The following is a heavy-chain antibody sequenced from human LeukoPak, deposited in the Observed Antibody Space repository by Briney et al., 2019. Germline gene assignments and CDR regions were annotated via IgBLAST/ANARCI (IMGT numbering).Heavy chain of an antibody. CDR2: IKQDGSEK. CDR3: AKYLGSGTSFDD. CDR1: GFTFTKYW. Sequence: RGSLRLSCAASGFTFTKYWMTWVRQAPGKGLEWVANIKQDGSEKFYVDSVKGRFTISRDNSKNTLYLQMNSLRAEDTAVYYCAKYLGSGTSFDDWGQGTLVTVSS. V-gene: IGHV3-7*03. J-gene: IGHJ4*02. D-gene: IGHD3-10*01.